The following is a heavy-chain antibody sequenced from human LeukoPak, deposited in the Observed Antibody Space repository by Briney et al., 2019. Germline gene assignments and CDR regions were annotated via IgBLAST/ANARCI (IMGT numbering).Heavy chain of an antibody. J-gene: IGHJ4*02. Sequence: PGGSLRLSCGASGFTFSSYGMSWVRQAPGKGLEWVSAISGRGGSTYYADCVGGRFTISRDNPKHTLYLQLHSLRAEETAVYYCAKDAAIRWFGELLYPPSEWFYFDYWGQGTLVTVSS. V-gene: IGHV3-23*01. D-gene: IGHD3-10*01. CDR3: AKDAAIRWFGELLYPPSEWFYFDY. CDR2: ISGRGGST. CDR1: GFTFSSYG.